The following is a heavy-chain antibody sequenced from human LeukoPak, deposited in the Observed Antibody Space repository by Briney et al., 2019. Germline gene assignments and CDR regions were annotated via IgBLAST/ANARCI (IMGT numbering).Heavy chain of an antibody. V-gene: IGHV5-51*01. CDR3: ARQRGIAAAGSNDY. CDR1: GYSFTSYW. CDR2: IYPGDFIT. Sequence: GESLKISCKGSGYSFTSYWIGWVRQMPGKGLEWMGIIYPGDFITRYSPSFQGQVTISADKSTSTAYLQWSSLKASDTAMYYCARQRGIAAAGSNDYWGQGTLVTVSS. D-gene: IGHD6-13*01. J-gene: IGHJ4*02.